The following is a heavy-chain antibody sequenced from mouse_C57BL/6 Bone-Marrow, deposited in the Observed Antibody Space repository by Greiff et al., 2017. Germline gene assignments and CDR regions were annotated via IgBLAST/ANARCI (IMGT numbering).Heavy chain of an antibody. D-gene: IGHD2-3*01. Sequence: QVQLKESGPGLVAPSQSLSITCTVSGFSLTSYGVSWVRQPPGKGLEWLGVMWGDGSTNYHSALISRLSISKDNSKSQVFLKLNSLQTDDTATYYCAKKGTLSRDGYYFWYFDVWGTGTTVTVSS. CDR3: AKKGTLSRDGYYFWYFDV. V-gene: IGHV2-3*01. J-gene: IGHJ1*03. CDR2: MWGDGST. CDR1: GFSLTSYG.